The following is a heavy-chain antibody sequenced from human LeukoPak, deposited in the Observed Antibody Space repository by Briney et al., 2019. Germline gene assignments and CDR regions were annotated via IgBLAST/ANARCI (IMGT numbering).Heavy chain of an antibody. D-gene: IGHD3-16*01. CDR2: ISHSGST. CDR3: ARWGWGSHGTFDY. V-gene: IGHV4-38-2*02. J-gene: IGHJ4*02. CDR1: GYSISSGYY. Sequence: SETLSLTCTVSGYSISSGYYWGWIRQPPGKGLEWIGSISHSGSTYYNPSLKSRVTISVDTSKNQFSLKLSSVTAADTAVYYCARWGWGSHGTFDYWGQGTLVTVSS.